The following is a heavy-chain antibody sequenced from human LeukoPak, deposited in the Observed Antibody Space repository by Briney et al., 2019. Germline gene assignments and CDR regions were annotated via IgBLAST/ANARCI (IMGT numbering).Heavy chain of an antibody. CDR3: ARNIFGVVTALYFDY. J-gene: IGHJ4*02. Sequence: QASETLSLTCAVSGGSISSGGYSWSWIRQPPGKGLEWIGYIYYSGSTYYNPSLKSRVTISVDTSKNQFSLKLNSVTAADTAVYYCARNIFGVVTALYFDYWGQGTLVTVSS. CDR1: GGSISSGGYS. CDR2: IYYSGST. V-gene: IGHV4-30-4*07. D-gene: IGHD3-3*01.